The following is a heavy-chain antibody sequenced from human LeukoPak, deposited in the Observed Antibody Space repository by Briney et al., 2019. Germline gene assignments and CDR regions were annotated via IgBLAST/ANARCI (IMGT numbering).Heavy chain of an antibody. Sequence: GGSLRLSCAASGFTVSSNYMSWVRQAPGKGLEWVSVIYSGGSTYYADSVKGRFTISRDNSKNTLYLQMNSLRAEDTAVYYCASLDLEPELHSDYWGQGTLVTVSS. J-gene: IGHJ4*02. V-gene: IGHV3-66*01. D-gene: IGHD1-26*01. CDR3: ASLDLEPELHSDY. CDR1: GFTVSSNY. CDR2: IYSGGST.